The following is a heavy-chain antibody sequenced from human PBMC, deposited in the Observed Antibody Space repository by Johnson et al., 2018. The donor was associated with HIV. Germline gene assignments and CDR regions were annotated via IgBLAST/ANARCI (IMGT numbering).Heavy chain of an antibody. D-gene: IGHD5-24*01. CDR3: ARGCRDGYNWGWAFDI. CDR2: ISYDGSNT. J-gene: IGHJ3*02. CDR1: GFTLTNYG. V-gene: IGHV3-30*03. Sequence: QVQLVESGGGVVQPGRSLRLSCAVSGFTLTNYGIHWVRQAPDKGLEWVALISYDGSNTYYADSVRGRFTLSRDISKNTVYLQMNSLRAEDTAVYYCARGCRDGYNWGWAFDIWGQGTMVTVSS.